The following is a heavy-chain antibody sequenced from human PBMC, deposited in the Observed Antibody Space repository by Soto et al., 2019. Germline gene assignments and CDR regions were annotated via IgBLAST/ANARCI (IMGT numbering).Heavy chain of an antibody. D-gene: IGHD3-16*01. J-gene: IGHJ4*02. Sequence: QVQLQESGPGLVKPSETLSLTCTVSGGSISSYYWSWIRQPPGKGLEWIGYIYYSGSNNYNPSLKPRVTISVDTSKNQFSLKLSSVTAADTAVYYCARRYGGNFDYWGQGTLVTVSS. CDR2: IYYSGSN. CDR3: ARRYGGNFDY. V-gene: IGHV4-59*01. CDR1: GGSISSYY.